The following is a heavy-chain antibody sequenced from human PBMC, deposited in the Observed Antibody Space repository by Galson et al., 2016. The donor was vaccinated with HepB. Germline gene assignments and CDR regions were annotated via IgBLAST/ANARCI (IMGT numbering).Heavy chain of an antibody. V-gene: IGHV3-21*01. CDR3: ARGGPPGKDGSLYTGSLHY. D-gene: IGHD1-26*01. J-gene: IGHJ4*02. CDR2: ISSGSRYI. Sequence: SLRLSCAASGFIFSSYSMNWVRQAPGKGLEWVSSISSGSRYIYYAESVKGRFTISRDNARKSLYLQMNILRAEDTAVYYCARGGPPGKDGSLYTGSLHYWGQGSLVTVSS. CDR1: GFIFSSYS.